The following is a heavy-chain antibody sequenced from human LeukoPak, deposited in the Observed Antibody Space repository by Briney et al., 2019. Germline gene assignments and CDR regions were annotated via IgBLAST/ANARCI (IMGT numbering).Heavy chain of an antibody. CDR2: ISAYNGNT. J-gene: IGHJ5*02. V-gene: IGHV1-18*01. CDR3: ARSSSGWYGFFNNWFDP. D-gene: IGHD6-19*01. Sequence: GASVKVSCKASGYTFTSYGISWVRQAPGQGLEWMGWISAYNGNTNYAQKLQGRVTMTTDTSASTAYMELSSLRSEDTAVYYCARSSSGWYGFFNNWFDPWGQGTLVTVSS. CDR1: GYTFTSYG.